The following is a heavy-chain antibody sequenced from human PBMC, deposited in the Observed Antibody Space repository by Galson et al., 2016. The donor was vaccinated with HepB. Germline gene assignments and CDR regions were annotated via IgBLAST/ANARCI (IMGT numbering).Heavy chain of an antibody. Sequence: SVKVSCKASGYTFNNYGVSWVRQAPGQGLEWLGWISPHNNNAKCSQKLQGRVTMTTDTSTSTVYMELSSLTSEDTAMYYCARDLAGSDLADYWGQGTLVTVSS. J-gene: IGHJ4*02. CDR3: ARDLAGSDLADY. CDR2: ISPHNNNA. CDR1: GYTFNNYG. V-gene: IGHV1-18*04. D-gene: IGHD6-19*01.